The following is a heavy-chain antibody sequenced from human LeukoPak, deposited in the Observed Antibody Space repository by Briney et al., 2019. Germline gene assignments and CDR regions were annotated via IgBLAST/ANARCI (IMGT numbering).Heavy chain of an antibody. Sequence: GGTLRLSCAASGFTFSSYGMSWVRQAPGKGLEWVSAISGSGGSTYYADPVKGRFTISRDNSKNTLYLQMNNLRADDTAVYYCARGGWQQLDYWGQGTLVTVSS. J-gene: IGHJ4*02. CDR1: GFTFSSYG. CDR2: ISGSGGST. CDR3: ARGGWQQLDY. V-gene: IGHV3-23*01. D-gene: IGHD6-13*01.